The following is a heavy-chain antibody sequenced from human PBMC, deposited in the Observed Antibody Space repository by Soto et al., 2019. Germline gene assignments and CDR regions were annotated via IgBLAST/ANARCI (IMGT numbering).Heavy chain of an antibody. D-gene: IGHD6-19*01. CDR1: GGTFISYA. Sequence: ASVKVSCKASGGTFISYAISWVRQAPGQGLEWMGGIIPIFGTGYAQKFQGRVTMTRNTSISTAYMELSSLRSEDTAVYYCARSRVSSSGWSPWGQGTLVTVSS. J-gene: IGHJ4*02. V-gene: IGHV1-8*02. CDR2: IIPIFGT. CDR3: ARSRVSSSGWSP.